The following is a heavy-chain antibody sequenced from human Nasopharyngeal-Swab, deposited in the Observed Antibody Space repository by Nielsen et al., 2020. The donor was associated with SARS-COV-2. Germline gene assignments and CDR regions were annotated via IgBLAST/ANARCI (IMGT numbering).Heavy chain of an antibody. V-gene: IGHV3-23*01. J-gene: IGHJ3*02. CDR2: FAGSSGNT. CDR1: ASTFSSHA. CDR3: AKSRRDSYDSSGSVGAFDI. Sequence: GGSLRLSCEASASTFSSHAINWVRQAPGKGLEWVSAFAGSSGNTYYLDSVKGRFTTYRDNSKNTVYLQMNNLRVDDTAVYFCAKSRRDSYDSSGSVGAFDIWGQGTMVTVSS. D-gene: IGHD3-22*01.